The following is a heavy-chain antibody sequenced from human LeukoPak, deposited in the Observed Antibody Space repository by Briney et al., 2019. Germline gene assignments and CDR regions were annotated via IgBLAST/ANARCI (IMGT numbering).Heavy chain of an antibody. CDR2: INLYNGAT. Sequence: ASVKVSCKPTVYTFTAYYIFWMRQAPGQGLECMGWINLYNGATKYAQRFQSRVTMTRDTSISTAYMELSRLRSDDTATYYCASWAGGNEPVASFDYWGQGTLFTVSS. D-gene: IGHD1-14*01. CDR3: ASWAGGNEPVASFDY. CDR1: VYTFTAYY. V-gene: IGHV1-2*02. J-gene: IGHJ4*02.